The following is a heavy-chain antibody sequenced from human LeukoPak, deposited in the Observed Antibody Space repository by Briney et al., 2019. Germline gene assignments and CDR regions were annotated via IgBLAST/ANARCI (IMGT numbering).Heavy chain of an antibody. Sequence: ASVKVSCKASGYTFTSYGISWVRQAPGQGLEWMSWISTYNGHTNYAQKFQGRVTMTTDTSTSTAYMELRSLRSDDTAVYYCARDGLTGRTGENWSDPWGQGTLVTVSS. V-gene: IGHV1-18*01. J-gene: IGHJ5*02. CDR3: ARDGLTGRTGENWSDP. D-gene: IGHD1/OR15-1a*01. CDR1: GYTFTSYG. CDR2: ISTYNGHT.